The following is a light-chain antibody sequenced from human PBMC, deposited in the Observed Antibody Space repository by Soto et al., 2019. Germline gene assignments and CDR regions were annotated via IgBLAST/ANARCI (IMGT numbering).Light chain of an antibody. J-gene: IGKJ4*01. Sequence: ENVLTQSPGTLSLSPGERATLSCRASQSVARSYLAWYQQKPGQSPRLLIYDASNRAAGIPDRFSRSGSGSDFTLTISRLEAEDFAVYFCQQYAISPITFGGGAKLEIK. CDR2: DAS. V-gene: IGKV3-20*01. CDR1: QSVARSY. CDR3: QQYAISPIT.